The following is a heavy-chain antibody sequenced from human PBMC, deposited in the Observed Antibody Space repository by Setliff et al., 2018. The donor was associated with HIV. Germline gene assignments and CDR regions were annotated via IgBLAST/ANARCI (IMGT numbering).Heavy chain of an antibody. CDR1: ELNSPNDW. V-gene: IGHV5-51*01. Sequence: GESLKISCKASELNSPNDWIAWVRQMSGNGLEWMGIIYPGDSETRYSPSFQGQVTISVDKSTTTAYLQWSSLKASDSAIYYCARARMVRKIYFFDSWGQGTPVTVS. J-gene: IGHJ4*02. CDR2: IYPGDSET. CDR3: ARARMVRKIYFFDS. D-gene: IGHD3-10*01.